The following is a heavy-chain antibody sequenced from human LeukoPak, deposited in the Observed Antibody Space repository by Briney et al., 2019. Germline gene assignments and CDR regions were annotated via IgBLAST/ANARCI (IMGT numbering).Heavy chain of an antibody. CDR1: GYTFTSYD. V-gene: IGHV1-8*01. CDR3: ARAARDYAYDFWEVWYPFDY. CDR2: MNPNSGNT. Sequence: ASVKVSCKASGYTFTSYDINWVRQATGQGLEWMGWMNPNSGNTGYAQKFQGRVTMTRNTSISTAYMELSSLRSEDTAVYYCARAARDYAYDFWEVWYPFDYWGQGTLVTVSS. D-gene: IGHD3-3*01. J-gene: IGHJ4*02.